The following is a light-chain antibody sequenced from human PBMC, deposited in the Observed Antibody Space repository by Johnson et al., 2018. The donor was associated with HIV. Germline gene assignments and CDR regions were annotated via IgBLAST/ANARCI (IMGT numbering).Light chain of an antibody. CDR2: DNT. J-gene: IGLJ1*01. CDR1: SSNIGNNY. V-gene: IGLV1-51*01. Sequence: SVLTQPPSVSAAPGQKVTISCSGSSSNIGNNYVSWYQHLPGTAPKLLIYDNTKRPSGIPDRFSGSKSGTSATLGITGLQTGDEADYYCGTWDSSLSACYVFGTGTKVTVL. CDR3: GTWDSSLSACYV.